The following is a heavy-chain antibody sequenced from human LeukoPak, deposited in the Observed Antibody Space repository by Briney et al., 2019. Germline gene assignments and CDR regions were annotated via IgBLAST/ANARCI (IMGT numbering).Heavy chain of an antibody. V-gene: IGHV4-39*01. CDR1: GGSLSSSPYY. CDR2: IYYSGST. D-gene: IGHD3-9*01. J-gene: IGHJ5*02. CDR3: ARHQHDILTGYYTDNWFDP. Sequence: SETLSLTCSVSGGSLSSSPYYWGWLRQPPGKGLEWIASIYYSGSTFYNPSLKSRVTISVDTSKNQFSLKLSSVTAADTAVYYCARHQHDILTGYYTDNWFDPWGQGTLVTVSS.